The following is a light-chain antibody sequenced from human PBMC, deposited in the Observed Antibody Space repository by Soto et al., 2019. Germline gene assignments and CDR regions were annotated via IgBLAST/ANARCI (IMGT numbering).Light chain of an antibody. J-gene: IGKJ1*01. CDR1: QSISDT. V-gene: IGKV3-15*01. Sequence: EIMMTQSPATLSVSPGGRATLSCRASQSISDTLAWYQQKPGQSPRLLILGASTRATGFPARFSGSGSGTDLTLTISSLQSEDLAVYYCQQYNSWPWTFGQGTKVEIK. CDR3: QQYNSWPWT. CDR2: GAS.